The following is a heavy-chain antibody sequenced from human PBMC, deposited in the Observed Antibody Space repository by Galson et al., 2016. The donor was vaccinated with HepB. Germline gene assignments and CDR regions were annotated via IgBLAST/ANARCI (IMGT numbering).Heavy chain of an antibody. Sequence: CAISGDSVSSDSAAWTWVRQSPSRGLEYLGRIYYRSTRHNDYAVSVKSRVTIEPDTPKNQFSVHLKDVTPDDTAVYYCARVVAATSRPFYHGLDVWGQGTAVTVSS. CDR2: IYYRSTRHN. CDR1: GDSVSSDSAA. D-gene: IGHD6-19*01. CDR3: ARVVAATSRPFYHGLDV. J-gene: IGHJ6*02. V-gene: IGHV6-1*01.